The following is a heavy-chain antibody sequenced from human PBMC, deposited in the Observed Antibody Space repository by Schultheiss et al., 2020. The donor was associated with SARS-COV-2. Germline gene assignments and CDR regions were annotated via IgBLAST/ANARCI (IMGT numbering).Heavy chain of an antibody. CDR1: GGSISSYY. CDR2: IYTRGST. V-gene: IGHV4-4*07. Sequence: SQTLSLTCTVSGGSISSYYWSWIRQPAGKGLEWIGRIYTRGSTNYNPSLKSRVTMSVDTSKNQFSLKLSSVTAADTAVYYCARDSGWYGAFDYWGQGALVTVSS. CDR3: ARDSGWYGAFDY. J-gene: IGHJ4*02. D-gene: IGHD6-19*01.